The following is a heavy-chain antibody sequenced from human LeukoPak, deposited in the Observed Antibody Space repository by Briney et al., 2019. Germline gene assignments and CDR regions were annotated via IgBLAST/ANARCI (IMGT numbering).Heavy chain of an antibody. Sequence: GRSLRLSCAASAASGFTFSSYAFHWVRQAPGKGLEWVAVISYDGNNKYYADSVRGRFTISRDNSKSTLFLQMNSLRIEDTAVYYCARSEVTPYGYFDYWGQGTLVTVSS. D-gene: IGHD3-10*01. V-gene: IGHV3-30-3*01. CDR3: ARSEVTPYGYFDY. CDR1: GFTFSSYA. CDR2: ISYDGNNK. J-gene: IGHJ4*02.